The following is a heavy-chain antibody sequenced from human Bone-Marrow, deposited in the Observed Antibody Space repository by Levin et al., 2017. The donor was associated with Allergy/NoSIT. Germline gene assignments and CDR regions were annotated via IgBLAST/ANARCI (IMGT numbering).Heavy chain of an antibody. V-gene: IGHV3-23*01. D-gene: IGHD1-26*01. Sequence: GESLKISCAASGFTFNRYAMTWVRQAPGEGLEWVSGISADGGSTYYADSVKGRFTISRDNYRNTVYLQMNSLRGEDTASYYCSGYFYYHYGMDVWGQGTTVAVSS. J-gene: IGHJ6*02. CDR2: ISADGGST. CDR3: SGYFYYHYGMDV. CDR1: GFTFNRYA.